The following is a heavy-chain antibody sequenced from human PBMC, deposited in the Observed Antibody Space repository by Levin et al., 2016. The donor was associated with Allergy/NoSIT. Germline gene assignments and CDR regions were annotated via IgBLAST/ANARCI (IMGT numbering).Heavy chain of an antibody. CDR1: GLVFSSSS. D-gene: IGHD3-22*01. CDR2: ISYGGEIK. Sequence: GESLKISCAASGLVFSSSSLHWVRQAPGKGLEWVAVISYGGEIKYYADSVKGRFTISRDNSRKTMYLQMSSLRIEDTALYFCARARERWFESSGLDHWGQGTLVTVSS. CDR3: ARARERWFESSGLDH. V-gene: IGHV3-30*04. J-gene: IGHJ4*02.